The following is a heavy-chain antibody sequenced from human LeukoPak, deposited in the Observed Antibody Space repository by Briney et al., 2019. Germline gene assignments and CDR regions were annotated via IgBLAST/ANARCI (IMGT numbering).Heavy chain of an antibody. CDR2: MNPNSGNT. V-gene: IGHV1-8*01. CDR1: GYTFTSVD. J-gene: IGHJ5*02. D-gene: IGHD6-13*01. Sequence: ASVKVSCKASGYTFTSVDIDWVRQATGQGLEWTGWMNPNSGNTAYAQKFQGRVTMTRDTSISTAYLELSSLTSEDTAIYYCAKVGSWYGNWFDRWGQGTLVTVSS. CDR3: AKVGSWYGNWFDR.